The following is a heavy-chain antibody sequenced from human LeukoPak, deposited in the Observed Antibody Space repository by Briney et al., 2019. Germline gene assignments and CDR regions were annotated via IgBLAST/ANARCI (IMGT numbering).Heavy chain of an antibody. CDR3: ARVLYSSSWHLFAY. D-gene: IGHD6-13*01. V-gene: IGHV3-74*01. CDR1: GFTFSSYW. J-gene: IGHJ4*02. Sequence: GGSLRLSCAASGFTFSSYWMHWVRQAPGKGLVGVSRINSDGSSTSYADSVKGRFTISRDNAKNTLYLQMNSLRAEDTAVYYCARVLYSSSWHLFAYWGQGTLVTVSS. CDR2: INSDGSST.